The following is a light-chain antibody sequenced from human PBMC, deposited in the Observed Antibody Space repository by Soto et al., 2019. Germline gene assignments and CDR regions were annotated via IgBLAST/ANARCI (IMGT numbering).Light chain of an antibody. CDR1: SSNVGSKT. CDR3: AEWDDSLRML. J-gene: IGLJ2*01. V-gene: IGLV1-44*01. Sequence: QSVLTQPPSASGTPGQRVTISCSGSSSNVGSKTVNWYQKLPGTAPKLLMYNNNQRPSGVPDRFSGSKSGTSASLAISGLQSEDEADYYCAEWDDSLRMLFGGGTKLTVL. CDR2: NNN.